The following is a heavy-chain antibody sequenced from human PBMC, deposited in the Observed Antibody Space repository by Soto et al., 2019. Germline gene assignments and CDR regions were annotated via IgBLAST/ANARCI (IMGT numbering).Heavy chain of an antibody. Sequence: QVHLVQSGAEVKKPGASVKVSCKASGYTFTNYDINWGRQAPGQGLEWMGWISTYTGNTNYAQKLQGRVTMTTDTSTSTAYMELRSLRSDDTAVYYCSRGYYYVSGRPTTGGMDVWGQGTTVTVSS. CDR1: GYTFTNYD. J-gene: IGHJ6*02. V-gene: IGHV1-18*01. CDR2: ISTYTGNT. D-gene: IGHD3-10*01. CDR3: SRGYYYVSGRPTTGGMDV.